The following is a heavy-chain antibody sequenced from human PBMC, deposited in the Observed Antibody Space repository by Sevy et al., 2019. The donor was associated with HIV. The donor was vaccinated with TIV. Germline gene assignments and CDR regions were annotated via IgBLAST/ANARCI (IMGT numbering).Heavy chain of an antibody. CDR1: GFTFSSYG. CDR2: ISYDGSNK. Sequence: GGSLRLSCAASGFTFSSYGMHWVRQAPGKGLEWVAVISYDGSNKYYVDSVKGRFTISRDNSKNTLYLQMNSLRAEDTAVYYCAKETIVGATTFAFDIWGQGTMVTVSS. D-gene: IGHD1-26*01. CDR3: AKETIVGATTFAFDI. J-gene: IGHJ3*02. V-gene: IGHV3-30*18.